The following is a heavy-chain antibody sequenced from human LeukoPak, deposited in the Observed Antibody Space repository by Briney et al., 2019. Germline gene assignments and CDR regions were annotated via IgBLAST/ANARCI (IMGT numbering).Heavy chain of an antibody. CDR1: GFTFDDYA. D-gene: IGHD6-19*01. Sequence: QPGRSLRLSCAASGFTFDDYAMHWVRQAPGKGLEWVSGISWNSGSIGYADSVKGRFTISRDNAKNSLYLQMNSLRAEDTALYYCAKDPYSGGRVGVAFDIWGQGTMVTVSS. CDR3: AKDPYSGGRVGVAFDI. J-gene: IGHJ3*02. CDR2: ISWNSGSI. V-gene: IGHV3-9*01.